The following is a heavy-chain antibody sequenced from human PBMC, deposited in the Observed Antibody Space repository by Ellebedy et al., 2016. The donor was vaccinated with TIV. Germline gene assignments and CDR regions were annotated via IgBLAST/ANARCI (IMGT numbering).Heavy chain of an antibody. D-gene: IGHD3-10*01. Sequence: AASVKVSCKPSGYTFTSYDINWVRQAPGQGLEYLGWMQPGSGNTGYAQKFEGRVTMTRETSTGTAYMELNSLRSEDTAVYYCTVGLFDPWGQGTLVTVSS. V-gene: IGHV1-8*01. J-gene: IGHJ5*02. CDR1: GYTFTSYD. CDR3: TVGLFDP. CDR2: MQPGSGNT.